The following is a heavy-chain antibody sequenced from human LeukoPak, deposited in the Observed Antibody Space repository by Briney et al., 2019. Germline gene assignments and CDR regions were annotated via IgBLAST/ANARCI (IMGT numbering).Heavy chain of an antibody. CDR2: ISSNGGST. Sequence: GGSLRLSCSASGFTFSSYAMHWVRQAPGKGLEYVSAISSNGGSTYYADSVKGRFTISRDNAKNSLYLQMNSLRAEDTAVYYCARDIQAHTAMGVYYFDYWGQGTLVTVSS. V-gene: IGHV3-64*04. CDR1: GFTFSSYA. J-gene: IGHJ4*02. D-gene: IGHD5-18*01. CDR3: ARDIQAHTAMGVYYFDY.